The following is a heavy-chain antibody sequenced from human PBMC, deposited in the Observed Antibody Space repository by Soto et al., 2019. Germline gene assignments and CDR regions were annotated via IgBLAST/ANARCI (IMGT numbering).Heavy chain of an antibody. J-gene: IGHJ6*02. Sequence: ASVKVSGKASGYTFTSYGISWVRQAPGQGLEWMGWISAYNGNTNYAQKLQGRVTMTTDTSTSTAYMELRSLRSDDTAVYYCARDGSLEWLYYYYYGMDVWGQGTTVTVSS. CDR3: ARDGSLEWLYYYYYGMDV. V-gene: IGHV1-18*01. CDR2: ISAYNGNT. CDR1: GYTFTSYG. D-gene: IGHD3-3*01.